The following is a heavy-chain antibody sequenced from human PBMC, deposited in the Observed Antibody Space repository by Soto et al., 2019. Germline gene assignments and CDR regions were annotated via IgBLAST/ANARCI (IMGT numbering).Heavy chain of an antibody. V-gene: IGHV3-48*03. Sequence: PGGSLRLSCAASGFTFSSYEMNWVRQAPGKGLEWVSYISSSGSTIYYADSVKGRFTISRDNAKNSLYLQMNSLRAEDTAVYYCARDHEGYCSGGSCYSDAFDIWGQGTMVTVSS. CDR2: ISSSGSTI. J-gene: IGHJ3*02. D-gene: IGHD2-15*01. CDR1: GFTFSSYE. CDR3: ARDHEGYCSGGSCYSDAFDI.